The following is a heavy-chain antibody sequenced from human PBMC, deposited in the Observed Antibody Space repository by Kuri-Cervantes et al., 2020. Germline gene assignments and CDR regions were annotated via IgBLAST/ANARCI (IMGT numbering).Heavy chain of an antibody. CDR1: GFTFDDYA. Sequence: SLKISCAASGFTFDDYAMHWVRQAPGKGLEWVSGISWNSGSIGYADSVKGRFTISRDNAKNPLYLQMNSLRAEDTAVYYCARDLGSGSYYNAHYYYYGMDVWGQGTTVTVSS. D-gene: IGHD3-10*01. J-gene: IGHJ6*02. CDR3: ARDLGSGSYYNAHYYYYGMDV. V-gene: IGHV3-9*01. CDR2: ISWNSGSI.